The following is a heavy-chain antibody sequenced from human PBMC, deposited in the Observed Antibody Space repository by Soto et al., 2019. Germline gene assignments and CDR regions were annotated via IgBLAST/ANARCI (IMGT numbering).Heavy chain of an antibody. J-gene: IGHJ3*02. CDR2: IIPIFGTA. V-gene: IGHV1-69*13. Sequence: SVKVSCKASGGTFSSYAISWVRQAPGQGLEWMGGIIPIFGTANYAQKFQGRVTITADESTSTAYMELSSLRSEDTAVYYCARVGPAYCGGDCYHDAFDIWGRGTMVTVSS. D-gene: IGHD2-21*02. CDR3: ARVGPAYCGGDCYHDAFDI. CDR1: GGTFSSYA.